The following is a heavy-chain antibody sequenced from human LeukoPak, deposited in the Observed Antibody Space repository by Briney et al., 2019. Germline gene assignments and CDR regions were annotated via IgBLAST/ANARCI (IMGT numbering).Heavy chain of an antibody. Sequence: GGSLRLSSALSLFTLSIYAMRLVRQGTGKGLEWVSAIGTAGDTYYPGSVKGRFTTSRENAKNSLYLQMNSLRVGDTAVYYCASGGAWGTLDYWGQGTMVTVSS. J-gene: IGHJ3*01. V-gene: IGHV3-13*04. D-gene: IGHD2/OR15-2a*01. CDR2: IGTAGDT. CDR1: LFTLSIYA. CDR3: ASGGAWGTLDY.